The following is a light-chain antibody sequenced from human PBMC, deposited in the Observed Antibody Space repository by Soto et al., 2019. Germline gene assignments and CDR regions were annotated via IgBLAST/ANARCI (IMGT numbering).Light chain of an antibody. V-gene: IGKV1-5*03. Sequence: DVQMTQSPSTLSASVGDRVTITCRASHNVNTWLAWYQQKPGRAPNLLIHKASTLETGVPSRFSGSGSGTEFTLLISSLQPDDFAAYYCQQYDSAPLTFGGGTKVEIK. CDR1: HNVNTW. J-gene: IGKJ4*01. CDR2: KAS. CDR3: QQYDSAPLT.